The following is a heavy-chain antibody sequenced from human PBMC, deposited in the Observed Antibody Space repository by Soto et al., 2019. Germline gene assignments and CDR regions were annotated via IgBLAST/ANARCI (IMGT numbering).Heavy chain of an antibody. J-gene: IGHJ6*02. CDR2: IYYSGST. CDR1: GGSISSGGYY. CDR3: ARDGGVDTAMVASRRSYYCYYGMDV. V-gene: IGHV4-31*03. Sequence: QVQLQESGPGLVKPSQTLSLTCTVSGGSISSGGYYWSWIRQHPGKGLEWIGYIYYSGSTYYNPSLKSRVAGAVDTPKNQFSLQRGSVPGADKAVHYCARDGGVDTAMVASRRSYYCYYGMDVCVRGTTVTVSS. D-gene: IGHD5-18*01.